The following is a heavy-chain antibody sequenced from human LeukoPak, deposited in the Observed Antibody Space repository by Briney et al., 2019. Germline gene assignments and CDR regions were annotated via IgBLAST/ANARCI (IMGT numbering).Heavy chain of an antibody. J-gene: IGHJ4*02. Sequence: SETLSLTCAVSGYSISSSYYWSWIRQPPGKGLEWIGYIYYSGSTNYNPSLKSRVTISVDTSKNQFSLKLSSVTAADTAVYYCAREGSGNTGGFDYWGQGTLVTVSS. D-gene: IGHD1-26*01. CDR2: IYYSGST. CDR1: GYSISSSYY. V-gene: IGHV4-61*01. CDR3: AREGSGNTGGFDY.